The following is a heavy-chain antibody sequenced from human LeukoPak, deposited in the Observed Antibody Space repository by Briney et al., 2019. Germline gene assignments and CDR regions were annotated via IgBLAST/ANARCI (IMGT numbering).Heavy chain of an antibody. V-gene: IGHV3-69-1*01. J-gene: IGHJ4*02. CDR2: IKRNSTI. CDR3: ASRFY. CDR1: GLTFNNYS. Sequence: GGSLRLSCTASGLTFNNYSMNWVRQAPGKGLEWLSYIKRNSTIYYADFVKGRFFISRDNAKKSLYLQMNSLRAEDTGVYFCASRFYWGQGTLVTVSS.